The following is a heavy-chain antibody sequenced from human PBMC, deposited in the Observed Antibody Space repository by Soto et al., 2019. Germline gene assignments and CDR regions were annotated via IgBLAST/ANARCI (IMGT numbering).Heavy chain of an antibody. V-gene: IGHV4-59*01. CDR3: ARVDRTPRYYYYGMDV. CDR2: IYYSGST. Sequence: PSETLSLTCTVSGGSISNYYWSWIRQPPGKGLEWIGYIYYSGSTNYNPSLKSRVTISVDTSKNQFSLKLSSVTAADTAVYYCARVDRTPRYYYYGMDVWGQGTTVTVSS. D-gene: IGHD2-2*01. CDR1: GGSISNYY. J-gene: IGHJ6*02.